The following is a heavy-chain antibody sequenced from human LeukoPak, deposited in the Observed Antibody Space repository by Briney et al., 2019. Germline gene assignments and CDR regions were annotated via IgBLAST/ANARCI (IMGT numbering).Heavy chain of an antibody. CDR1: GGSISSGSYY. CDR2: VYTSGST. CDR3: ARDRYYFEY. J-gene: IGHJ4*02. Sequence: SETLSLTCTVSGGSISSGSYYWSWLRQPAGKGLEWIGRVYTSGSTHYNPSLKSRVTISVDTSKNQFSLKLSSVTAADTAVYYCARDRYYFEYWGQGTLVTVSS. V-gene: IGHV4-61*02.